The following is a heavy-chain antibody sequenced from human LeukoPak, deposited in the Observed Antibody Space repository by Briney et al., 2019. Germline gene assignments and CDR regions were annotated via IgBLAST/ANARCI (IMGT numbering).Heavy chain of an antibody. CDR3: ARAPFQYYYDSSGYYGPDGAFDI. Sequence: ASVKVSCKASGYTFTSYDINWVRQAPGQGLEWMGWINPNSGGTNYAQKFQGRVTMTRDTSISTAYMELSRLRSDDTAVYYCARAPFQYYYDSSGYYGPDGAFDIWGQGTMVTVSS. V-gene: IGHV1-2*02. CDR2: INPNSGGT. D-gene: IGHD3-22*01. CDR1: GYTFTSYD. J-gene: IGHJ3*02.